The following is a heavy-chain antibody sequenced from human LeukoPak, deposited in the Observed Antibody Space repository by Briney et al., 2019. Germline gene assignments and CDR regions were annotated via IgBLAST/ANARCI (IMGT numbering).Heavy chain of an antibody. V-gene: IGHV3-11*01. Sequence: GGSLRLSCAASEFVFSDYYMSWIRQAPGKGLEWVSYISDSGSTIYYADSVKGRFTISRDNVKNSLYLQMNGLRAEDTDAYYWAREIEGDFCSGTFFGLWGQGNMVTVSS. CDR1: EFVFSDYY. CDR3: AREIEGDFCSGTFFGL. D-gene: IGHD3-10*02. J-gene: IGHJ4*02. CDR2: ISDSGSTI.